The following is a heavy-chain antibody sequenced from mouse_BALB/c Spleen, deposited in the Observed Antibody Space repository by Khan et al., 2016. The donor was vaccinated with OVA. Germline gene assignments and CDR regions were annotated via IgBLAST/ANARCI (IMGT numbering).Heavy chain of an antibody. CDR3: TNHGSSSAWFTY. Sequence: QVRLQQSGAELATPGASVKMSCKASGYTFTSYWMHWVKQRPGQGLEWIGYINPSTDYTEYNQKFKDKATLTADKSSSTAYMQLTSLTSEDSAVYYCTNHGSSSAWFTYWGQGTLVTVSA. J-gene: IGHJ3*01. CDR1: GYTFTSYW. D-gene: IGHD1-1*01. CDR2: INPSTDYT. V-gene: IGHV1-4*01.